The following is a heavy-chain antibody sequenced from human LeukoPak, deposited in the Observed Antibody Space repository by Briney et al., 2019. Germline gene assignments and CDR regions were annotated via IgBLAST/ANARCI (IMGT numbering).Heavy chain of an antibody. J-gene: IGHJ6*02. D-gene: IGHD3-3*01. CDR3: AKEHYDFWSGSLYYYYGMDV. Sequence: GGSLRLSCAASGFTFSSYAMSWVRQAPGKGLEWVSAISGSGGSTYYADSVKGRFTISRDNSKNTLYLQMNSLRAEDTAVYYCAKEHYDFWSGSLYYYYGMDVWGQGTTVTVSS. V-gene: IGHV3-23*01. CDR2: ISGSGGST. CDR1: GFTFSSYA.